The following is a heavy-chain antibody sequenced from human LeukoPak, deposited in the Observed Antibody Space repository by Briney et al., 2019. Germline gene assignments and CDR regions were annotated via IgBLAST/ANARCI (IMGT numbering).Heavy chain of an antibody. CDR2: ISWNSGSI. Sequence: SLRLSCAASGFTFDDYAMHWVRQAPGKGLEWVSGISWNSGSIGYADSVKGRFTISRDNAKNSLYLQMNSLRAEDMALYYCAKDSGIAAAGTGEYFQHWGQGTLVTVSS. CDR3: AKDSGIAAAGTGEYFQH. CDR1: GFTFDDYA. D-gene: IGHD6-13*01. J-gene: IGHJ1*01. V-gene: IGHV3-9*03.